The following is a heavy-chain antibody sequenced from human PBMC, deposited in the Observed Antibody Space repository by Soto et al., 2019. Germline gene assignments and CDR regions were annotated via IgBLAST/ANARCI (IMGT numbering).Heavy chain of an antibody. CDR1: GYTFTSYG. CDR3: ARDSRVGYYDFWSGYYGFDY. D-gene: IGHD3-3*01. J-gene: IGHJ4*02. V-gene: IGHV1-18*01. Sequence: ASVKVSCKASGYTFTSYGISWVRQAPGQGLEWMGWIRAYNGNTNFAQNLQGRVTMTTDTSTSTAYLELRSLRSDDTAVYYCARDSRVGYYDFWSGYYGFDYWGQGTLVTVSS. CDR2: IRAYNGNT.